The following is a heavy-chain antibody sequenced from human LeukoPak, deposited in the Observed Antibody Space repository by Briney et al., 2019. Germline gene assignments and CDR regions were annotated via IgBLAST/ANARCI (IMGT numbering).Heavy chain of an antibody. D-gene: IGHD2-2*01. J-gene: IGHJ5*02. CDR1: GFSLTTSGVG. V-gene: IGHV2-5*02. CDR3: AHFGVYCSSSSCRKSNWFGP. CDR2: IYWDDDK. Sequence: ESGPTLVKPTQTLTLTCTFSGFSLTTSGVGVGWIRQPPGKALVWLALIYWDDDKRYSPSLKSRLTITKDTSKNQVVLTMTNMDPVDTATYYCAHFGVYCSSSSCRKSNWFGPWGQGTLVTVSS.